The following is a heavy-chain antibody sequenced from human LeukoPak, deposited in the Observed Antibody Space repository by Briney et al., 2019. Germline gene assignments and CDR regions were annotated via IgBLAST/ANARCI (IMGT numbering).Heavy chain of an antibody. CDR3: AGGGNWFDP. Sequence: GGSLRLSCAASKFTFRDYEMNWVRQAPGKGLEWLSYISSSGTTIYYAESVKGRFTISRDNAKYSLYLQMNTLRAEDTAVYYCAGGGNWFDPWGQGTLVTVSS. D-gene: IGHD3-16*01. CDR2: ISSSGTTI. V-gene: IGHV3-48*03. CDR1: KFTFRDYE. J-gene: IGHJ5*02.